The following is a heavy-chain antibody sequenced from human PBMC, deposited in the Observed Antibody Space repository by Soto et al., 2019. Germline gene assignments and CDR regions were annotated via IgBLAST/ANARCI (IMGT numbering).Heavy chain of an antibody. Sequence: SETLSLTCIVSGDSINSDYWSWIRQPPGRGLEWIGYIYYTGSANYNPSLQSRVTISVDTSKYQFSLEVSAVTAADTAMYYCARYRVLYTAMITPREYYYGMDVWGQGTTVTVSS. CDR2: IYYTGSA. D-gene: IGHD5-18*01. CDR3: ARYRVLYTAMITPREYYYGMDV. V-gene: IGHV4-59*01. J-gene: IGHJ6*02. CDR1: GDSINSDY.